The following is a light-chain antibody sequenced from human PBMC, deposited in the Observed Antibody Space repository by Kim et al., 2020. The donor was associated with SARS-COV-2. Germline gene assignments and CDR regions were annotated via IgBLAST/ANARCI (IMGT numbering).Light chain of an antibody. Sequence: GQSITIPCTGTSSDVGGYNHVTWYQQHPGEVPKLMIYDVTKRPSGVSNRFSGSKSGNTASLTISGLQTEDEADYYCCSFIDTSTYVFGTGTKVTVL. V-gene: IGLV2-14*03. CDR2: DVT. J-gene: IGLJ1*01. CDR3: CSFIDTSTYV. CDR1: SSDVGGYNH.